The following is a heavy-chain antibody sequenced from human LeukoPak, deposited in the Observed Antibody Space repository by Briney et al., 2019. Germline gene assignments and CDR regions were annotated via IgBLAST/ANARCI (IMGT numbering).Heavy chain of an antibody. CDR3: ARYYYDSSGYYIDY. CDR2: IYYSGST. V-gene: IGHV4-59*01. Sequence: SETLSLTCTVSDGSISSYYWSWIRQPPGKGLEWIGYIYYSGSTNYNPSLKSRVTISVDTSKNQFSLKLSSVTAADTAVYYCARYYYDSSGYYIDYWGQGTLVTVSS. J-gene: IGHJ4*02. D-gene: IGHD3-22*01. CDR1: DGSISSYY.